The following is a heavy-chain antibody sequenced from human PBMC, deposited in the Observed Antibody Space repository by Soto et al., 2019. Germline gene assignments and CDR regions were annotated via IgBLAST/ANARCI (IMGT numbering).Heavy chain of an antibody. CDR3: ARGVGSSLPQY. CDR2: IYASGSP. D-gene: IGHD1-26*01. CDR1: GGSVSVYY. Sequence: QVQLQESGPGQVKPSETLSLTCTISGGSVSVYYWSWIRQSTGQGLEWIGYIYASGSPYYNPSLRSRVTISADTSKNQISLKLTSPTAADTVVYYCARGVGSSLPQYWGRGTLVTVSS. V-gene: IGHV4-59*02. J-gene: IGHJ4*02.